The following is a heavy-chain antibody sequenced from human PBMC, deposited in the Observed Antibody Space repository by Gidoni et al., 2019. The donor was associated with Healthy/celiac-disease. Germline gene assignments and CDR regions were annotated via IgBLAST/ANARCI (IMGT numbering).Heavy chain of an antibody. Sequence: QVQLVESGGGVVQPGRSLRLSCAASGFTFSSYAMHWVRQAPGKGLEWVAVISYDGSNKYYADSVKGRFTISRDNSKNTLYLQMNSLRAEDTAVYYCARVEYGDYVGYWGQGTLVTVSS. J-gene: IGHJ4*02. D-gene: IGHD4-17*01. CDR1: GFTFSSYA. V-gene: IGHV3-30-3*01. CDR2: ISYDGSNK. CDR3: ARVEYGDYVGY.